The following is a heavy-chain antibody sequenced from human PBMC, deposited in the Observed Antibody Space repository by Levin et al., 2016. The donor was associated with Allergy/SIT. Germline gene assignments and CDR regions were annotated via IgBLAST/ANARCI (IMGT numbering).Heavy chain of an antibody. Sequence: WIRQPPGKGLEWIGYIYHSGSTYYNPSLKSRVTISVDRSKNQFSLKLSSVTAADTAVYYCARVLRLGELSTNWFDPWGQGTLVTVSS. D-gene: IGHD3-16*02. V-gene: IGHV4-30-2*01. J-gene: IGHJ5*02. CDR2: IYHSGST. CDR3: ARVLRLGELSTNWFDP.